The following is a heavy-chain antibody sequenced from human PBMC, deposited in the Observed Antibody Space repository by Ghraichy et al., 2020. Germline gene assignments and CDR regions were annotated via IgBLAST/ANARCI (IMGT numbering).Heavy chain of an antibody. CDR1: GGSISSYY. Sequence: SQTLSLTCTVSGGSISSYYWSWIRQPPGKRLEWIGYIYNTGSTNYNPSLNGRATISLDTSRNQFSLKLRSVTVADTAVYYCARQDFYYYMDVWGKGTTVTVSS. V-gene: IGHV4-59*08. J-gene: IGHJ6*03. CDR2: IYNTGST. CDR3: ARQDFYYYMDV.